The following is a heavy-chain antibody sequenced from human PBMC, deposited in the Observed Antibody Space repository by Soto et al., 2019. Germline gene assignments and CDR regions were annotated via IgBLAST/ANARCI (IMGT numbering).Heavy chain of an antibody. CDR3: AKDTYYYSSSGYHAFDS. V-gene: IGHV3-30*18. CDR1: GFTFSSYG. J-gene: IGHJ4*02. D-gene: IGHD3-22*01. Sequence: HPGGSLRLSCAASGFTFSSYGIHWVRQAPGKGLEWVAVISHDGSKTNYADSVKGRFTISRDNSKDTVYLQMNSLRAEDTAVYYCAKDTYYYSSSGYHAFDSWGQGTLVTVSP. CDR2: ISHDGSKT.